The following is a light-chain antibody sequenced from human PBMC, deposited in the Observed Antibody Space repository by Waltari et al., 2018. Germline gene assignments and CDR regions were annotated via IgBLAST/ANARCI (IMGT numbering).Light chain of an antibody. Sequence: QSVLTQPPSASGTPGQRVTISCSGSSSNIGSNYVYWYQQLPGTAPKLLIYRNDQRPSGVPDRFASSKSVTTSSLVISGFRSEDDANYYCAACDYSLREVFGVGTRLTVL. CDR1: SSNIGSNY. CDR3: AACDYSLREV. CDR2: RND. J-gene: IGLJ3*02. V-gene: IGLV1-47*01.